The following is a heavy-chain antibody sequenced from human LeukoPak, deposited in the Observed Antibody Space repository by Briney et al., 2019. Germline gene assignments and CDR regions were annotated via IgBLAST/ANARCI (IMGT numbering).Heavy chain of an antibody. Sequence: ASVKVSCKASGYTFTSYGISWVRQAPGQGLEWMGWISAYNGNTNYAQKLQGRVTMTTDTSTSTAYMELRSLRSDDTAVYYCAREQTYYYDSSGYGYYFDYWGQGTLVTVSS. CDR2: ISAYNGNT. V-gene: IGHV1-18*01. J-gene: IGHJ4*02. CDR3: AREQTYYYDSSGYGYYFDY. CDR1: GYTFTSYG. D-gene: IGHD3-22*01.